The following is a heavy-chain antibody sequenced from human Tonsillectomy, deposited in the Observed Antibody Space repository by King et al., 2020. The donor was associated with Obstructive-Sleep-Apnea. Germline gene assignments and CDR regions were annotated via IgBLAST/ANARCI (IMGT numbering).Heavy chain of an antibody. CDR3: ARVIVEDCYDYLYFDL. CDR1: GGSISSGDYY. V-gene: IGHV4-30-4*01. CDR2: IYYSGST. Sequence: QLQESGPGLVKPSQTLSLTCTVSGGSISSGDYYWSWIRQPPGKGLEWIGYIYYSGSTYYNPSLKSRVTISVDTSKNQFSLKPSSVTAADTAVYYCARVIVEDCYDYLYFDLWGRGTLVTVSS. J-gene: IGHJ2*01. D-gene: IGHD5-12*01.